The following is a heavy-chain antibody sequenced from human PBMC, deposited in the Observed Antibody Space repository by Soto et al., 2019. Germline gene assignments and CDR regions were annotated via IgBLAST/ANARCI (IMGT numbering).Heavy chain of an antibody. CDR3: ARGLKGYSSRWYVD. V-gene: IGHV4-34*01. Sequence: LSLTCAVYGGSFSAYCWSWIRQPPGKGLEWIGEVSQSGSSNYNPSLKSRVTISVDTSKNQFSLRLSSVTAADTAVYYCARGLKGYSSRWYVDWGQGTQVTVPS. CDR2: VSQSGSS. D-gene: IGHD6-13*01. J-gene: IGHJ4*02. CDR1: GGSFSAYC.